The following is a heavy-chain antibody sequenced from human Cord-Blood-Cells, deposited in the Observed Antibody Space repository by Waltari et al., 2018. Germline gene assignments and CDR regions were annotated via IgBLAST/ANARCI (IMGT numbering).Heavy chain of an antibody. CDR2: IFSNDEK. J-gene: IGHJ4*02. Sequence: QVTLKESGPVLVKPTETLTLTCTVSGFSLSNTRMGLSWLRPPPGKALEWLAHIFSNDEKSYSTSLKSRLTISKDTSKSQVVLTMTNMDPVDTATYYCARQPNYYDSSGYYFDYWGQGTLVTVSS. D-gene: IGHD3-22*01. CDR3: ARQPNYYDSSGYYFDY. V-gene: IGHV2-26*01. CDR1: GFSLSNTRMG.